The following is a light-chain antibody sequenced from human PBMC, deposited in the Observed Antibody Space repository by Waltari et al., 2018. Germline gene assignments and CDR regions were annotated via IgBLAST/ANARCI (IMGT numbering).Light chain of an antibody. V-gene: IGLV2-11*01. J-gene: IGLJ3*02. CDR1: SSDVGGYNY. CDR2: DVS. Sequence: QSALTQPRSVSGSPGQSVTISCTGTSSDVGGYNYVSWYQQHPGKAPKLMIYDVSKRPSGVPDRFSGSKSGNTASLTISGLQAEDEADYYCCSYAGSCTLDWVFGGGTKLTVL. CDR3: CSYAGSCTLDWV.